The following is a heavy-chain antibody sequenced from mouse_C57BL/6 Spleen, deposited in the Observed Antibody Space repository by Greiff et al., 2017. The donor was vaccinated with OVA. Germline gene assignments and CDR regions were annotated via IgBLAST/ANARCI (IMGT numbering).Heavy chain of an antibody. CDR2: ISDGGSYT. Sequence: EVQGVESGGGLVKPGGSLKLSCAASGFTFSSYAMSWVRQTPEKRLEWVATISDGGSYTYYPDNVKGRFTISRDNAKNNLYLQMIHLKSEDTAMYYCARDPHPYSNYLGDAMDYWGQGTSVTVSS. V-gene: IGHV5-4*01. D-gene: IGHD2-5*01. J-gene: IGHJ4*01. CDR1: GFTFSSYA. CDR3: ARDPHPYSNYLGDAMDY.